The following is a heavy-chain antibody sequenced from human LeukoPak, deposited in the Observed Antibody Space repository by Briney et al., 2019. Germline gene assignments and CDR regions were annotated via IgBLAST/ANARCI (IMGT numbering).Heavy chain of an antibody. CDR1: GFTFSSYA. CDR3: AKSTAGHYYQYGLDV. CDR2: ISGSGGST. Sequence: GGSLRLSCAASGFTFSSYAMTWVRQAPGKGLEWVSVISGSGGSTYYADSVKGRFTISRDNSKNTLYLQMSSLRAEDTAAYYCAKSTAGHYYQYGLDVWGQGTTVTVSS. V-gene: IGHV3-23*01. J-gene: IGHJ6*02. D-gene: IGHD6-19*01.